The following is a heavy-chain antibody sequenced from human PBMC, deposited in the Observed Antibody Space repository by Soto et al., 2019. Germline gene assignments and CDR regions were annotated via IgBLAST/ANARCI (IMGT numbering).Heavy chain of an antibody. J-gene: IGHJ3*02. D-gene: IGHD6-19*01. CDR3: ARGVAGATNDAFDI. V-gene: IGHV1-58*01. Sequence: SAKVFCQASGFTFTTSAVQWLRQARGQRLEGLGWIVVGSGNTNYAQKSQGRVTMTRNTTTSTAYMELSRLRSDDTAVYYCARGVAGATNDAFDIWGQGTMVTVSS. CDR2: IVVGSGNT. CDR1: GFTFTTSA.